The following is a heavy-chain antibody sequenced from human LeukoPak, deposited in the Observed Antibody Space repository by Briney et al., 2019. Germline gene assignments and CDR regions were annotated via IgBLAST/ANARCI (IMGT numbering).Heavy chain of an antibody. D-gene: IGHD4-11*01. Sequence: GESLKISCRGSGYIFNTYWIAWVRQMPGKGLEWMGVIYPSDSDTRYSPSFKGQVTISADKSISTAYLQWSSLKASDTAMYYCARRRGLQSIVNDYWGQGTLVTVSS. CDR2: IYPSDSDT. J-gene: IGHJ4*02. CDR1: GYIFNTYW. V-gene: IGHV5-51*01. CDR3: ARRRGLQSIVNDY.